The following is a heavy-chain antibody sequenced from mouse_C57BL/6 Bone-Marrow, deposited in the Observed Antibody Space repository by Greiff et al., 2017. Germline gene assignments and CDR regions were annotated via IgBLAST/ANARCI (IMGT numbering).Heavy chain of an antibody. CDR2: IDPSDSYT. Sequence: QVQLQQPGAELVRPGTSVKLSCKASGYTFTSYWMHWVKQRPGQGLEWIGVIDPSDSYTNYNQKFKGKDTLTVDTSSSTAYMQLRSLTSADSAVYYCAHSSGTWFAYWGQGTLVTVSA. CDR1: GYTFTSYW. J-gene: IGHJ3*01. V-gene: IGHV1-59*01. CDR3: AHSSGTWFAY. D-gene: IGHD3-2*02.